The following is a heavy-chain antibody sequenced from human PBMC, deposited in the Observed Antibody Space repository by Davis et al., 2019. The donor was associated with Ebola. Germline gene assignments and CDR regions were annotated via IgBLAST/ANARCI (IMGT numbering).Heavy chain of an antibody. V-gene: IGHV3-74*01. J-gene: IGHJ4*02. D-gene: IGHD2-8*02. CDR2: INSDGSST. CDR3: ARVTLGYCTV. Sequence: GESLKISCAASGFTVSSNHMSWVRQAPGKGLVWVSRINSDGSSTSYADSVKGRFTISRDNAKNTLYLQMNSLRAEDTAVYYCARVTLGYCTVWGQGTLVTVSS. CDR1: GFTVSSNH.